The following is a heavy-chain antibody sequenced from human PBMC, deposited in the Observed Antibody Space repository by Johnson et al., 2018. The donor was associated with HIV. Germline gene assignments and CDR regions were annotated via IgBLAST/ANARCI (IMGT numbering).Heavy chain of an antibody. CDR3: AKDYRYSYGPDAFDI. V-gene: IGHV3-30*02. Sequence: QVQLVESGGGVVQPGGSLRLSCAASGFTFSSYGMHWVRQAPGKGLEWVAFIRYDGSNKYYADSVKGRFTISRDNSKNTLYLQMNSLRAEDTAVYYCAKDYRYSYGPDAFDIWGQGTMVTVSS. CDR2: IRYDGSNK. J-gene: IGHJ3*02. CDR1: GFTFSSYG. D-gene: IGHD5-18*01.